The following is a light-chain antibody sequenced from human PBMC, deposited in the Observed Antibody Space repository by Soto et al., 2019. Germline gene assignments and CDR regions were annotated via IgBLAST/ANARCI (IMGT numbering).Light chain of an antibody. J-gene: IGKJ2*02. Sequence: EIDVTRSPATXSASPGERVTLTCRASQSLTRNLDWYQHKPGKSXXXLXYGDSASDNGITDRSSGGGSGAAFNLNIRSSKSEAFALYYCHRYNDRSCTCGHG. CDR1: QSLTRN. CDR2: GDS. CDR3: HRYNDRSCT. V-gene: IGKV3-15*01.